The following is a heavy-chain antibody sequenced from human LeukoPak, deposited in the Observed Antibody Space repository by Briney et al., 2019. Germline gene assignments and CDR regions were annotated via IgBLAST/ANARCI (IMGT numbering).Heavy chain of an antibody. V-gene: IGHV1-2*06. D-gene: IGHD6-13*01. J-gene: IGHJ4*02. CDR1: GYTFTGYH. CDR3: ARDQGSLTRSWYTGY. Sequence: ASVKVSCTASGYTFTGYHIHWVRQAPGQGLEWMGRINPYSGDTNFAQKFKGRVTMTRDTSITTAYMDLSSLTPDDTAVYFCARDQGSLTRSWYTGYWGQGTRVTVSS. CDR2: INPYSGDT.